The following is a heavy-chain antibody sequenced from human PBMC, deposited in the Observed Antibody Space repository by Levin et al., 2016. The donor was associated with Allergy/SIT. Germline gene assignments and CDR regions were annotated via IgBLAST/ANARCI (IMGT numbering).Heavy chain of an antibody. D-gene: IGHD2-2*03. CDR3: ARHGGMTPYGPYGLDYYYYYMDV. V-gene: IGHV3-7*01. Sequence: GGSLRLSCAASGFTFSSYWMSWVRQAPGKGLEWVANIKQDGSEKYYVDSVKGRFTISRDNAKNSLYLQMNSLRAEDTAVYYCARHGGMTPYGPYGLDYYYYYMDVWGKGTTVTVSS. CDR1: GFTFSSYW. J-gene: IGHJ6*03. CDR2: IKQDGSEK.